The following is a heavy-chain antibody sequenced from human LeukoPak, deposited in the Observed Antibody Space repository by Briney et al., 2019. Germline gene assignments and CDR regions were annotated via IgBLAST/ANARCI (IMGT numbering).Heavy chain of an antibody. Sequence: GGSLRLSCAASGFTFSSYWMSWVRPAPGKGLEWVANIKQDGSEKYYVDSVKGRFTISRDNAKNSLYLQMNSLRAEDTAVYYCARGYGSGWYVDWFDPWGQGTLVTVSS. CDR1: GFTFSSYW. CDR3: ARGYGSGWYVDWFDP. D-gene: IGHD6-19*01. CDR2: IKQDGSEK. J-gene: IGHJ5*02. V-gene: IGHV3-7*01.